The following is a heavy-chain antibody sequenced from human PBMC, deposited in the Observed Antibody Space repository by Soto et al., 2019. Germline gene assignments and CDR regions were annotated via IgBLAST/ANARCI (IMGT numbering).Heavy chain of an antibody. CDR3: ARMNWGIDY. J-gene: IGHJ4*02. CDR1: GFTFSSYW. V-gene: IGHV3-7*03. CDR2: IKQDGSEK. D-gene: IGHD7-27*01. Sequence: GESMKISCAASGFTFSSYWMSWVRQAPGKGLEWVANIKQDGSEKYYVDSVKGRFTISRDNAKNSLYLQMNSLRAEDTAVYYCARMNWGIDYWGQGTLVTVSS.